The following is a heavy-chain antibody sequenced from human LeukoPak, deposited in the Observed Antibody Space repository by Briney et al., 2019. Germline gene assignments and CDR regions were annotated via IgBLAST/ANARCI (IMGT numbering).Heavy chain of an antibody. V-gene: IGHV3-30-3*01. CDR1: GFTFSSYW. D-gene: IGHD3-9*01. CDR2: ISYDGSNK. Sequence: GGSLRLSCAASGFTFSSYWMHWVRQAPGKGLEWVVVISYDGSNKYSADFVKGRFTISRDNSKNTLYLQMNSLRAEDTAVYYCARVAPITIFYERGAFDIWGQGTMVTVSS. J-gene: IGHJ3*02. CDR3: ARVAPITIFYERGAFDI.